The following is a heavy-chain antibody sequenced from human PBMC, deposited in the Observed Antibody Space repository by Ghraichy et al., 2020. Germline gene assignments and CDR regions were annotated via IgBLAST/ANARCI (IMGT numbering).Heavy chain of an antibody. J-gene: IGHJ4*02. CDR3: ATLTLTRHGHKFDY. CDR1: TDSLGSYY. Sequence: SETLSLTCTVSTDSLGSYYWSWIRQPPGKGLEWIGYIYYSGTTTYNPSLQSRLTMSVDTSKKQFSLRLNSVTAADTAVYYCATLTLTRHGHKFDYWGQGTLVTVSS. D-gene: IGHD5-24*01. CDR2: IYYSGTT. V-gene: IGHV4-59*08.